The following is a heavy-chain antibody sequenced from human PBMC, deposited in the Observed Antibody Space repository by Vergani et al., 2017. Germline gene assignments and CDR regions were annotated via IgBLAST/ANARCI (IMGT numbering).Heavy chain of an antibody. J-gene: IGHJ4*02. D-gene: IGHD6-19*01. V-gene: IGHV4-39*01. CDR3: ARQRPGSGWSPGDFDD. CDR2: IYYSGLT. Sequence: QLQLQHSGPGLVKPSETLFLTCTVSADSISSGSYYWGWIRQPPGKSLEWIGSIYYSGLTYYNPSLKRRVAISVDTSKNQFSLKVTSVTAADTAVYFGARQRPGSGWSPGDFDDWGQGILVTVSS. CDR1: ADSISSGSYY.